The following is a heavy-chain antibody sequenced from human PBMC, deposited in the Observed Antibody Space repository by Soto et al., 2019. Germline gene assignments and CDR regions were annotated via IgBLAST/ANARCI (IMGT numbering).Heavy chain of an antibody. CDR2: ISWDGGST. CDR3: AKDSNPGGGNPQIYYYYGMDV. CDR1: GFTFDDYT. Sequence: GGSLRLSCAASGFTFDDYTMHWVRQAPGKGLEWVSLISWDGGSTYYADSVKGRFTISRDNSKNSLYLQMNSLRTEDTALYYCAKDSNPGGGNPQIYYYYGMDVWGQGTTVTVSS. J-gene: IGHJ6*02. V-gene: IGHV3-43*01. D-gene: IGHD2-15*01.